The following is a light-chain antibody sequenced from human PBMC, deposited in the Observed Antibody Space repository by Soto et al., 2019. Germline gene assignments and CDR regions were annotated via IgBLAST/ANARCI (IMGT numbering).Light chain of an antibody. CDR1: QSLTTD. J-gene: IGKJ5*01. V-gene: IGKV3-15*01. CDR3: QQYNNWPFIT. CDR2: GAS. Sequence: EIVLTQSPATLSVSPGERATLSCRASQSLTTDLAWYQQKPGQPPRLLIYGASTRATGIPARFSGSGSGTEFTLTISSLQSEDFAVYYCQQYNNWPFITFGQGTRLEIK.